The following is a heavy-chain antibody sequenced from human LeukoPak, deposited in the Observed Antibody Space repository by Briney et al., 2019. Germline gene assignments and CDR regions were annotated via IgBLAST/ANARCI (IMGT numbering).Heavy chain of an antibody. Sequence: GGSLRLSCAASGFSFSTYTMNWVRQAPGKGLEWVSYISSSGSTIYYADSVKGRFTISRDNAKNSLYLQMNSLRAEDTAVYYCARTWDSSGWYRGVDAFDIWGQGTMVTVSS. CDR1: GFSFSTYT. J-gene: IGHJ3*02. D-gene: IGHD6-19*01. V-gene: IGHV3-48*03. CDR2: ISSSGSTI. CDR3: ARTWDSSGWYRGVDAFDI.